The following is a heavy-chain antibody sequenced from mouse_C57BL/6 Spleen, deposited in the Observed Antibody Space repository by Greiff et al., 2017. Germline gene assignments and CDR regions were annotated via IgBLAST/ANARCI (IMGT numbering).Heavy chain of an antibody. CDR3: ARWLLPSYAMDY. CDR2: IDPEDGDT. V-gene: IGHV14-2*01. Sequence: EVKLQESGAELVKPGASVKLSCTASGFNIKDYYMHWVKQRTEQGLEWIGRIDPEDGDTKYAPKFQGKATITADTSSNTAYLQLSSLTSEDTAVYYCARWLLPSYAMDYWGQGTSVTVSS. CDR1: GFNIKDYY. D-gene: IGHD2-3*01. J-gene: IGHJ4*01.